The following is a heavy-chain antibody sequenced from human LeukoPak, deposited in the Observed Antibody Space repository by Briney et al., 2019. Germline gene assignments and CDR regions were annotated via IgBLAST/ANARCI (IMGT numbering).Heavy chain of an antibody. CDR2: INHSGST. CDR3: ARVRGTAMVPDYFDY. V-gene: IGHV4-34*01. Sequence: SETLSLTCAVYGGSFSGYYWSWIRQPPGKGLEWIGEINHSGSTNYNPSLKSRVTISVDTSKNQFSLKLSSVTAADTAVYYCARVRGTAMVPDYFDYWGQGTLVTVSS. D-gene: IGHD5-18*01. J-gene: IGHJ4*02. CDR1: GGSFSGYY.